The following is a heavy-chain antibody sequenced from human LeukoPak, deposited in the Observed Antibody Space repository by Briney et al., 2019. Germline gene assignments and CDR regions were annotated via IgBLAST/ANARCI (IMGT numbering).Heavy chain of an antibody. V-gene: IGHV3-21*01. CDR1: GFTFSRFT. CDR2: ISGSSTYI. D-gene: IGHD2-21*02. CDR3: ARSCGGDCYSSHRYYFDY. Sequence: GGSLRLSCAASGFTFSRFTMNWVRQAPGKGLDWVSTISGSSTYIYYADSVKGRFTISRDDAKNSLYLQMTSLRVEDTAVYYCARSCGGDCYSSHRYYFDYWGQGSLVTVSS. J-gene: IGHJ4*02.